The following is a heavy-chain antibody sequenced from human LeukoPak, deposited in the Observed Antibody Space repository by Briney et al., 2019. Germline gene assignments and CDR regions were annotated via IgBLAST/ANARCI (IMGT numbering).Heavy chain of an antibody. V-gene: IGHV4-38-2*01. CDR3: ASLYDSSGSFDY. Sequence: SETLSLTCSVSGYSISSGYYWGWIRPPPGKGLEWIGTIFHSGSTYYNPSLQSRVTISLDTSKNQFSLKLTSVTAADTAVYYCASLYDSSGSFDYWGQGTLVTVSS. J-gene: IGHJ4*02. D-gene: IGHD3-22*01. CDR2: IFHSGST. CDR1: GYSISSGYY.